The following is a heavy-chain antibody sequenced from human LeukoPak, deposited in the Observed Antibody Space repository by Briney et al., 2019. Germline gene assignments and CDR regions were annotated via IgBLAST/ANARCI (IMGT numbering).Heavy chain of an antibody. J-gene: IGHJ4*02. CDR2: IYDSGST. V-gene: IGHV4-39*01. Sequence: PSETLSLTCTVSGDSINSNNYYWGWIRQPPGKGLEWIGSIYDSGSTYYNPSLKSRVTIAVDTSKNQFSLKLSSVTAADTAVYYCARGQQKVDYWGQGTLVTVSS. CDR3: ARGQQKVDY. CDR1: GDSINSNNYY.